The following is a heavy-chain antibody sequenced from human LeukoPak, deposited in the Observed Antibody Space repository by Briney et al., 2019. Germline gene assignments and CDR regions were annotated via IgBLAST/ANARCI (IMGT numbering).Heavy chain of an antibody. CDR1: GYPFTSYG. CDR3: ARDFLYYYDSSGYYSLGY. CDR2: INGYNGNT. V-gene: IGHV1-18*01. Sequence: ASVKVSCKTSGYPFTSYGISWVRQGPGQGLEWMGWINGYNGNTNYVQKFQDRVTMTTDTSTGTAYLELRSLRSDDTAVYYCARDFLYYYDSSGYYSLGYWGQGTLVTVSS. J-gene: IGHJ4*02. D-gene: IGHD3-22*01.